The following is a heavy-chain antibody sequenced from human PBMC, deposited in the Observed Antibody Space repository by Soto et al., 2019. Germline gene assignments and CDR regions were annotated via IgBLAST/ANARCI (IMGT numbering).Heavy chain of an antibody. D-gene: IGHD2-15*01. Sequence: EVHLVESGGGLVKPGGSLRLSCAVSGFTFSSCTMNWVRQAPGKGLEWVSSISPSTSHIYYAASVKGRITISRDNAKNSLFLQMNSLRAEDTAVYYCSGCSGGACHQNYGMDVWGQGTTVTVSS. CDR1: GFTFSSCT. J-gene: IGHJ6*02. CDR3: SGCSGGACHQNYGMDV. CDR2: ISPSTSHI. V-gene: IGHV3-21*01.